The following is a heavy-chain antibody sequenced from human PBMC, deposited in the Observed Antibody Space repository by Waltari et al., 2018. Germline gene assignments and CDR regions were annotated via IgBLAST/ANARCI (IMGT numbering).Heavy chain of an antibody. V-gene: IGHV3-21*01. CDR2: ISSSSSYI. CDR3: ARWKSGPGGNVV. Sequence: EVQLVESGGGLVKPGGSLRLSCAASGFTFSSYSMNWVSQAPGKGLEWVSSISSSSSYIYYADSVKGRFTISRDNAKNSLYLQMNSLRAEDTAVYYCARWKSGPGGNVVWGQGTLVTVSS. D-gene: IGHD3-10*01. CDR1: GFTFSSYS. J-gene: IGHJ4*02.